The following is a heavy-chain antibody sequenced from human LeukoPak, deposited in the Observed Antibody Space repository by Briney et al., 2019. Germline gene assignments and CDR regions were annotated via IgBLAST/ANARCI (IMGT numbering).Heavy chain of an antibody. Sequence: ASVKVSCKASGGTFSSYAISWVRQAPGQGLEWMGRIIPILGIANYAQKFQGRVTITADKSTSTAYMELSSLRSEDTAVYYCARSQGDDQLLAKNWFDPWGQEPWSPSPQ. CDR1: GGTFSSYA. CDR3: ARSQGDDQLLAKNWFDP. V-gene: IGHV1-69*04. CDR2: IIPILGIA. D-gene: IGHD2-2*01. J-gene: IGHJ5*02.